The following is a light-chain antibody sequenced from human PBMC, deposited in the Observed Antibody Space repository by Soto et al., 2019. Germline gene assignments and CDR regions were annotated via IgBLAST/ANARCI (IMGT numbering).Light chain of an antibody. Sequence: IVLTQSPATLSLSPGARATLSCRAGQSVSNYLSWYQHKPGQAPRLLIYDTFNRATGIPARFSGSGSGTDFTLTISSLEPEDLAVYFCVQRSTWPWTSGQGTKVEI. CDR2: DTF. CDR3: VQRSTWPWT. V-gene: IGKV3-11*01. CDR1: QSVSNY. J-gene: IGKJ1*01.